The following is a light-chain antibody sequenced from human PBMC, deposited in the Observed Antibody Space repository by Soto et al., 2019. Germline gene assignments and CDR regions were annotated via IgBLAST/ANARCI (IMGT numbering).Light chain of an antibody. CDR3: KQYGALPVT. CDR2: SVS. Sequence: EVVLTQSPGTLSLSPGEGATLSCRASQSVRGNSLAWYQQKPGQAPRLLIYSVSSRATGIPDRFSGSGSGTDFTLTISRLEPEDFAVYYCKQYGALPVTFGPGITVDIK. J-gene: IGKJ3*01. V-gene: IGKV3-20*01. CDR1: QSVRGNS.